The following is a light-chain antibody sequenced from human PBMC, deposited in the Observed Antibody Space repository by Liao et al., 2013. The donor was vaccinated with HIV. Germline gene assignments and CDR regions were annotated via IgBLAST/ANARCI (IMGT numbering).Light chain of an antibody. CDR2: YDG. CDR3: QSADSSGTCPV. CDR1: DIGDKT. Sequence: SYVLTQAPSVSVAPGKTARLTCEGDDIGDKTVHWYQQKPGQAPVLVVYYDGARPAGIPDRFSGSSSGTTVTLTISGVQAEDEADYYCQSADSSGTCPVFGGGTKLTVL. J-gene: IGLJ3*02. V-gene: IGLV3-25*03.